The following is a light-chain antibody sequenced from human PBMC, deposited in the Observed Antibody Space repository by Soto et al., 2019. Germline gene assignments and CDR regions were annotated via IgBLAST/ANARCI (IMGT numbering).Light chain of an antibody. CDR1: QSVISY. CDR3: QQRYIWPPIT. Sequence: EIVLTQSPATLSLSPGERATLSCRASQSVISYLAWYQQKPGQVPRLLIYDTSNRATGIPARFSGSGSGTDFTLTISSLEPEDFAVYYCQQRYIWPPITFGQGTRLEIK. J-gene: IGKJ5*01. V-gene: IGKV3-11*01. CDR2: DTS.